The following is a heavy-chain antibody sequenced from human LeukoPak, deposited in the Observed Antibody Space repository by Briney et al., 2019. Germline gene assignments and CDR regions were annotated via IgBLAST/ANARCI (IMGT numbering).Heavy chain of an antibody. Sequence: SETLSLTCAVSGYSMSSGYYWGWIRQPPGKGLEWIGYIYYSGSTYYNPSLKSRVTMSVDTSKNQFSLKLSSVTAVDTAVYYCARNLDLVRGVTPGVGAFDIWGQGTMVTVSS. CDR2: IYYSGST. CDR1: GYSMSSGYY. J-gene: IGHJ3*02. V-gene: IGHV4-28*01. D-gene: IGHD3-3*01. CDR3: ARNLDLVRGVTPGVGAFDI.